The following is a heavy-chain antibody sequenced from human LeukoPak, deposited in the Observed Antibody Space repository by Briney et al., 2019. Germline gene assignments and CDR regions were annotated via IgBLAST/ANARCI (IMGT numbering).Heavy chain of an antibody. CDR1: GFTFSSYE. J-gene: IGHJ4*02. Sequence: GGSLRLSCAASGFTFSSYEMNWVRQAPGKGLEWVSYISGSGSTIYYGDSLEGRFTISRDTSRNTLYLQMNSLRAEDTAVYYCAKLGPYYFDSWGQGTLVIVSS. CDR3: AKLGPYYFDS. D-gene: IGHD3-16*01. V-gene: IGHV3-48*03. CDR2: ISGSGSTI.